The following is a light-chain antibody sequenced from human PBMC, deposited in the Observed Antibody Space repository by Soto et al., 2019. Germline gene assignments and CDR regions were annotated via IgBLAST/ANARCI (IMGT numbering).Light chain of an antibody. Sequence: DIQLTQSPSSLSASLGDRVTITCRASQDIKKFLAWYQQRPGKVPDLLIYAASTLRSGVPSRFGGNASGTDVSFTIASLQPEDVATYYCQKYDRAPAMFGQGTKVDIK. J-gene: IGKJ1*01. CDR1: QDIKKF. CDR2: AAS. V-gene: IGKV1-27*01. CDR3: QKYDRAPAM.